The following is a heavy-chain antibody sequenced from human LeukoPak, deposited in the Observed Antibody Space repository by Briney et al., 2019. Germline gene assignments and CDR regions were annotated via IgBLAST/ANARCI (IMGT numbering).Heavy chain of an antibody. CDR2: ISGSGGST. J-gene: IGHJ4*02. Sequence: GGSLRLSCAASGFTFSSYAMSWVRQAPGKGLELVSTISGSGGSTYYAYSVKCRFPISRDNSKNTLYLQMNRLRTEDTAVYYCAKNSASYGNYVYYWGQGTLVTVSS. V-gene: IGHV3-23*01. D-gene: IGHD4-11*01. CDR1: GFTFSSYA. CDR3: AKNSASYGNYVYY.